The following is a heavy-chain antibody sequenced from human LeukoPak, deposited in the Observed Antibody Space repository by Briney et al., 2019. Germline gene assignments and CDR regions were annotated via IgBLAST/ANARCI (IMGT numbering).Heavy chain of an antibody. CDR2: IYPGDSDT. D-gene: IGHD6-13*01. V-gene: IGHV5-51*01. Sequence: GESLKISCKGSGYSFTSYWIGWVRQMPGKGLEWMGIIYPGDSDTRYSPSFQGQATISADKSISTAYLQWSSLKASDTAMYYCARHGYSSSWNNWFDPWGQGTLVTVSS. CDR1: GYSFTSYW. J-gene: IGHJ5*02. CDR3: ARHGYSSSWNNWFDP.